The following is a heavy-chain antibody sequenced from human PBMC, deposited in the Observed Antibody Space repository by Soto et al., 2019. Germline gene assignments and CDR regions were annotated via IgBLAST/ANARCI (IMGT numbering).Heavy chain of an antibody. V-gene: IGHV1-46*01. CDR1: GYTFTSYY. CDR2: INPSGGST. D-gene: IGHD3-10*01. Sequence: SVKVSCKASGYTFTSYYMHWVRQAPGQGLEWMGIINPSGGSTSYAQKFQGRVTMTRDTSTSTVYMELSSLRSEDTAVYYCARDLRDYYGSGSYTFYPWGQGTLVTVSS. J-gene: IGHJ5*02. CDR3: ARDLRDYYGSGSYTFYP.